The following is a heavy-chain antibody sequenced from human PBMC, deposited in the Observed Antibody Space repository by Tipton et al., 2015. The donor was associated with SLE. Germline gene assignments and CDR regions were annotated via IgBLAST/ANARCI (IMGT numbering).Heavy chain of an antibody. CDR2: VYSSGST. J-gene: IGHJ4*02. Sequence: LRLSCTVSGGSISGYYWSWIRQPAGKGLEWIGRVYSSGSTIYNPSIKSRITLSLDTSKNQFYLRVNSVTAADTAVDYCARGGGSYYDYWGQGMLVTVSS. CDR1: GGSISGYY. CDR3: ARGGGSYYDY. V-gene: IGHV4-4*07. D-gene: IGHD1-26*01.